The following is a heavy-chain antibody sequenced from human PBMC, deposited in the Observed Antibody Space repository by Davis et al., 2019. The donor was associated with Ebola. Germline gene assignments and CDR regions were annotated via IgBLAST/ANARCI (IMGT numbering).Heavy chain of an antibody. CDR2: INPNSGGT. CDR3: ARSLGSSWHAADY. D-gene: IGHD6-13*01. CDR1: GYTLTGYY. Sequence: ASVTVSCKAAGYTLTGYYMHWVRQAPGQGLEWMGWINPNSGGTNYAQKFQGRVTMTRDTSTSTVYMELSSLRSEDTAVYYCARSLGSSWHAADYWGQGTLVTVSS. V-gene: IGHV1-2*02. J-gene: IGHJ4*02.